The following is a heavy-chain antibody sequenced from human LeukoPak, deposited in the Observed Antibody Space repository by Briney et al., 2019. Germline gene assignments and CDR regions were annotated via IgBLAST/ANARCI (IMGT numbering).Heavy chain of an antibody. D-gene: IGHD5-18*01. CDR3: ARADWDTAMIDY. CDR2: ISSSGNSI. Sequence: GGSLRLSCAASGFTFNNYGMNWVRQTPGKGLEWVSYISSSGNSISYADSVKGRFTISRDNAKNSLYLQMNSLRAEDTAVYYCARADWDTAMIDYWGQGTLVTVSS. CDR1: GFTFNNYG. J-gene: IGHJ4*02. V-gene: IGHV3-48*04.